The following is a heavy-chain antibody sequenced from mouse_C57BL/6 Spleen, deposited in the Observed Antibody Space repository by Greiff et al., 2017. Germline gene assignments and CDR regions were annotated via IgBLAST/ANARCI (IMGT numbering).Heavy chain of an antibody. D-gene: IGHD1-1*01. J-gene: IGHJ1*03. Sequence: QVQLQQSGAELVRPGASVKLSCKASGYTFTDYYINWVKQRPGQGLEWIARIYPGSGNTYYNEKFKGKATLTAEKSSSTAYMQLSSLTSEDSAVYFCARRYYGSSYVYFEVWGTGTTVTVSS. CDR2: IYPGSGNT. CDR1: GYTFTDYY. V-gene: IGHV1-76*01. CDR3: ARRYYGSSYVYFEV.